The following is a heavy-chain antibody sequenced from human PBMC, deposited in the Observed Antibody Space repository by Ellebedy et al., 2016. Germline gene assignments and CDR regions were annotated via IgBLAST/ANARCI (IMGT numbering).Heavy chain of an antibody. CDR2: INPSGGST. CDR3: AGGYADWYFDL. Sequence: ASVKVSXXASGYTFASYYMHWVRQAPGQGLEWMGIINPSGGSTSYAQKFQGRVTMTRDTSTSTVYMELSSLRSEDTAVYYCAGGYADWYFDLWGRGTLVTVSS. J-gene: IGHJ2*01. V-gene: IGHV1-46*01. D-gene: IGHD3-16*01. CDR1: GYTFASYY.